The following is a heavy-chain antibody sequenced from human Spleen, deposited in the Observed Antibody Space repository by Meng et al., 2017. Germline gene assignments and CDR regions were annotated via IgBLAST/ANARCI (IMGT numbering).Heavy chain of an antibody. V-gene: IGHV3-74*01. J-gene: IGHJ4*02. Sequence: LGEAGGGVGKPGGSLRLACAASGFSLSTCWMHWVRQVPGKGLVWVSRIVSDGGITTYADSVKGRFTVSRDNAKNTLYLQMNSLGADDTAVYYCARDLAWVLFDYWGQGALVTVSS. CDR2: IVSDGGIT. CDR1: GFSLSTCW. CDR3: ARDLAWVLFDY. D-gene: IGHD3-3*01.